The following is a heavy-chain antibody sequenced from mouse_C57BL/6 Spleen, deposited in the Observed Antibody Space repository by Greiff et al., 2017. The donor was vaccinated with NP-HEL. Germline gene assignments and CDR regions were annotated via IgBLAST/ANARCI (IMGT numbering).Heavy chain of an antibody. CDR2: INYDGSST. D-gene: IGHD2-3*01. V-gene: IGHV5-16*01. CDR1: GFTFSDYY. CDR3: ARDRDGYYAMDY. Sequence: EVQVVESEGGLVQPGSSMKLSCTASGFTFSDYYMAWVRQVPEKGLEWVANINYDGSSTYYLDTLKSRFIISRDNAKNILYQQMSSLKSEDTATYYGARDRDGYYAMDYWGQGTSVTVSS. J-gene: IGHJ4*01.